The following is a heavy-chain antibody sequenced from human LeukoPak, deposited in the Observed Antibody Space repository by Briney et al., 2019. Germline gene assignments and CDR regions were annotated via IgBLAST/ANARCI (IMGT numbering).Heavy chain of an antibody. CDR1: GYSISSDYY. Sequence: PSETLSLTCTVSGYSISSDYYWGWIRQPPGKGLEWIGNIFHNGNTYYNPSLKSRVTMSIDTSKKQFSLKLRTATAADTAVYYCARIEDVTRGYNHAYYFDYWGQGTLVTVSS. J-gene: IGHJ4*02. CDR2: IFHNGNT. V-gene: IGHV4-38-2*02. CDR3: ARIEDVTRGYNHAYYFDY. D-gene: IGHD5-18*01.